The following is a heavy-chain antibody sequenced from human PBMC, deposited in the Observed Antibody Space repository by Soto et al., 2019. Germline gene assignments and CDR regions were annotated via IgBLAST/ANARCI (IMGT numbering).Heavy chain of an antibody. CDR2: ISNDGSAE. J-gene: IGHJ4*02. V-gene: IGHV3-30*03. D-gene: IGHD1-26*01. Sequence: QDQLVESGGGMVQPGTSLRLSCTASRFAFNTYGMHWVRQAPGKGLEWVATISNDGSAEHYSNSVQGRFTVSRDNSKHILYLQMNSLRVEDTAVYYCGPMYDGSYIGYWGQVALVSVAS. CDR1: RFAFNTYG. CDR3: GPMYDGSYIGY.